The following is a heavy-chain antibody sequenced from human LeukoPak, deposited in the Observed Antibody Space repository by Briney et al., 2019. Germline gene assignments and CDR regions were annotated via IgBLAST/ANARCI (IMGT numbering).Heavy chain of an antibody. CDR2: IRGSGGST. CDR1: GFTFSTYA. Sequence: GGSLRLSCAASGFTFSTYAMSWVRQTPRKGLEWVSDIRGSGGSTNYADSVKGRFTISRDNSKNTLYLQMDSLRVEDTAEYYCAKGRSSWFSGSFDSWGQGTLVTVSS. D-gene: IGHD6-19*01. J-gene: IGHJ4*02. CDR3: AKGRSSWFSGSFDS. V-gene: IGHV3-23*01.